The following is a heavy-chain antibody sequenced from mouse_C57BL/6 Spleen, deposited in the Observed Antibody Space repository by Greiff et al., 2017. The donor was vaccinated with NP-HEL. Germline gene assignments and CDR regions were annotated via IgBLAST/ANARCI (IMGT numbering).Heavy chain of an antibody. Sequence: VQLVESGAELVRPGSSVKLSCKASGYTFTSYWMHWVKQRPIQGLEWIGNIDPSDSETHYNQKFKDKATLTVDKSSSTAYMQLSSLTSEDSAVYYCARVGYDAMDYWGQGTSVTVSS. CDR1: GYTFTSYW. J-gene: IGHJ4*01. V-gene: IGHV1-52*01. CDR3: ARVGYDAMDY. CDR2: IDPSDSET.